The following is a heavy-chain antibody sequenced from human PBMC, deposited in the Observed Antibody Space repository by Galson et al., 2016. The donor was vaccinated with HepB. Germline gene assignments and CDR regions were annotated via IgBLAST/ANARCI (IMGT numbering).Heavy chain of an antibody. J-gene: IGHJ6*02. CDR1: GFTITSYG. CDR3: ARSKLGNNFFYYYGMDV. Sequence: SLRLSCAASGFTITSYGMTWVRQAPGKGLEWVSAISGSSVSIYYADTVKGRFTISRDESKNTVYLQMNSLRDEDTAVYYCARSKLGNNFFYYYGMDVWGQGTTVTVSS. V-gene: IGHV3-23*01. CDR2: ISGSSVSI. D-gene: IGHD1-1*01.